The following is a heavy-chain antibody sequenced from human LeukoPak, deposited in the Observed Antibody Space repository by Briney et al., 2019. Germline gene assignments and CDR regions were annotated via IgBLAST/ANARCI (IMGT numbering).Heavy chain of an antibody. J-gene: IGHJ4*02. V-gene: IGHV1-8*02. D-gene: IGHD5-12*01. CDR2: MNPNSGNT. CDR1: GGTFSSYA. CDR3: ARSSVATAY. Sequence: GASVKVSCKTSGGTFSSYAISWVRQAPGQGLEWMGWMNPNSGNTGYAQKFQGRVTMTRNTSISTAYMELSSLRSEDTAVYYCARSSVATAYWGQGTLVTVSS.